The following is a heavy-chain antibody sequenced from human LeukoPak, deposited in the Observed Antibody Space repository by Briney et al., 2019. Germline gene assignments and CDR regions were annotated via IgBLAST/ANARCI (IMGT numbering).Heavy chain of an antibody. CDR1: GLTFSNYA. CDR2: ISGSGRHT. CDR3: AKSAQVVITTNPLFDY. D-gene: IGHD3-22*01. J-gene: IGHJ4*02. V-gene: IGHV3-23*01. Sequence: GGSLRLSCAASGLTFSNYAMSWVRQAPGKGLEWVSIISGSGRHTYYADSVKGRFTISRDNSKNTLFLQMNSLRAEDTAVYFCAKSAQVVITTNPLFDYWGQGILVTVS.